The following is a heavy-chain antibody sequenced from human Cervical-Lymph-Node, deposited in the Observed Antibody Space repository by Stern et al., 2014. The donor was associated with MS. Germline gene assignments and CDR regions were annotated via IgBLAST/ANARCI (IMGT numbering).Heavy chain of an antibody. CDR3: ARDTRFYGMDV. V-gene: IGHV3-21*01. Sequence: EVHLVESGGGLVKPGGSLRLSCAASGFTFSSYSMNWVRQAPGKVLEWVSSISSSSSYIYYADSVKGRFTISRDNAKNSLYLQMNSLRAEDTAVYYCARDTRFYGMDVWGQGTTVTVSS. CDR1: GFTFSSYS. J-gene: IGHJ6*02. CDR2: ISSSSSYI.